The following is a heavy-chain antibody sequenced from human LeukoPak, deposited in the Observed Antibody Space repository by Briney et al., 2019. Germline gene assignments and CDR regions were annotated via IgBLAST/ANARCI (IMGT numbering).Heavy chain of an antibody. CDR1: GFTFSSYG. CDR3: ARDEGKENGMDV. V-gene: IGHV3-33*01. Sequence: GGSLRLSCAASGFTFSSYGMHWVRQAPGKGLEWVAVIWHDGRNKEYADSVKGRSTISRDNSKNTLYLQMNSLRAEDTAVYCCARDEGKENGMDVWGQGTTVTVS. CDR2: IWHDGRNK. J-gene: IGHJ6*02.